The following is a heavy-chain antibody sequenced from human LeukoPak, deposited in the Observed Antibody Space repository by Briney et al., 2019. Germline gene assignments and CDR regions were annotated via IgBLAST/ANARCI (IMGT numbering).Heavy chain of an antibody. CDR1: GGTFSSYA. D-gene: IGHD4-17*01. V-gene: IGHV1-69*13. CDR2: IIPIFGTV. CDR3: ARSTVTPGWFDP. Sequence: SVKVSCKASGGTFSSYAISWVRQAPGQGLEWMGGIIPIFGTVNYAQKFQGRVTITADESTSTAYMELSSLRSEDTAVYYCARSTVTPGWFDPWGQGTLVTVSS. J-gene: IGHJ5*02.